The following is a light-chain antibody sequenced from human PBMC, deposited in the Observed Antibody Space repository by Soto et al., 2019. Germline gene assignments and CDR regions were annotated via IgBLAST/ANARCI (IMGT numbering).Light chain of an antibody. CDR1: QDISNY. CDR3: QQFDNLPLT. Sequence: DIQMTQSPSSLSTSVGDRVTITCQASQDISNYINWYQQKPGKAPKLLISDASNLEPGVPSRFSGSGAWTDFSLTISSLQPEDIVTYYCQQFDNLPLTFGPGTKVDFK. CDR2: DAS. J-gene: IGKJ3*01. V-gene: IGKV1-33*01.